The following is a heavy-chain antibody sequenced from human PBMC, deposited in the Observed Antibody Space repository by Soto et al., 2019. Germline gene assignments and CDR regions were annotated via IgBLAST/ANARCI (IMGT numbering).Heavy chain of an antibody. CDR2: ISSSSSTI. CDR3: ATLGLEHLYYYYYYMDV. J-gene: IGHJ6*03. D-gene: IGHD3-3*01. CDR1: GFTFSSYS. Sequence: EVQLVESGGGLVQPGGSLRLSCAASGFTFSSYSMNWVRQAPGKGLEWVSYISSSSSTIYYADSVKCRFTISRDNVKNSLYLQMNSLRAEDTAVYYCATLGLEHLYYYYYYMDVWGKGTTVTVSS. V-gene: IGHV3-48*01.